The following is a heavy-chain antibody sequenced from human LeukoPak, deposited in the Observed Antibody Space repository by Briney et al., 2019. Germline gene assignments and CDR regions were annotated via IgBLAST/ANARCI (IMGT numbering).Heavy chain of an antibody. CDR2: INPNSGGT. D-gene: IGHD3-10*01. CDR3: AREGDVLLWSGESDGGGY. CDR1: GYTFTGYY. J-gene: IGHJ4*02. Sequence: GASVKVSCKASGYTFTGYYMHWVRQAPGQGLEWMGWINPNSGGTNYAQKFQGRVTMTRDTSISTAYMELSRLRSDDTAVYYCAREGDVLLWSGESDGGGYWGQGTLVTVSS. V-gene: IGHV1-2*02.